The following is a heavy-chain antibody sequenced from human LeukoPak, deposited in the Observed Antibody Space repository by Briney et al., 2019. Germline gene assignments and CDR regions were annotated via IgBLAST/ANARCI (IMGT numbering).Heavy chain of an antibody. CDR3: ARDTYGYYGSGSPFDY. D-gene: IGHD3-10*01. CDR1: GYTFTGYY. J-gene: IGHJ4*02. V-gene: IGHV1-2*02. Sequence: GASVKVSCKASGYTFTGYYMHWVRQAPGQGLEWMGWINPNSGGTNYAQKFQGRVTMTRDTSTSTAYMELSRLRSDDTAVYYCARDTYGYYGSGSPFDYWGQGTLVTVSS. CDR2: INPNSGGT.